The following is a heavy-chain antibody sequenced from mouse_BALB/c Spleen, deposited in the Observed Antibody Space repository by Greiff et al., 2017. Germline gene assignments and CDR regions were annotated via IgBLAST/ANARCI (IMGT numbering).Heavy chain of an antibody. Sequence: EVQLVESGGGLVKPGGSLKLSCAASGFAFSSYDMSWVRQTPEKRLEWVAYISSGGGSTYYPDTVKGRFTISRDNAKNTLYLQMSSLKSEDTAMYYCARHEDGNYLYAMDYWGQGTSVTVSS. V-gene: IGHV5-12-1*01. CDR1: GFAFSSYD. J-gene: IGHJ4*01. D-gene: IGHD2-1*01. CDR2: ISSGGGST. CDR3: ARHEDGNYLYAMDY.